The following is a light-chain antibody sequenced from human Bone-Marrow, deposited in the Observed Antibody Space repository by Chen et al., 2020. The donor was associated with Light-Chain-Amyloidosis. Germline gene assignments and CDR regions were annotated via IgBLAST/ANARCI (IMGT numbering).Light chain of an antibody. Sequence: SYVLTQPSSVSVAPGQTATIACGGNNIGSTSVHWYQQTPGQAPLLVVYDDSDRPSGIPERLSGSNSGITATLTISRVAAGDEAGYYCQVWDRSSDRPVFGGGTKLTVL. V-gene: IGLV3-21*02. CDR3: QVWDRSSDRPV. CDR2: DDS. CDR1: NIGSTS. J-gene: IGLJ3*02.